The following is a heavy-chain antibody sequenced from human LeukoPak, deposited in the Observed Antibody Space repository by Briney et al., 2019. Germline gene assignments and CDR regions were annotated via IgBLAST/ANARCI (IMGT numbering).Heavy chain of an antibody. CDR1: GFSFSNHW. J-gene: IGHJ4*02. Sequence: GGSLRLSCAASGFSFSNHWMHWVRQVPGKGLVWVSRINSDGSSTTYADSVKGRFTISRDNAKNSLYLQMNSLRAEDTAVYYCASQVVPAAMIFDYWGQGTLVTVSS. D-gene: IGHD2-2*01. CDR3: ASQVVPAAMIFDY. V-gene: IGHV3-74*03. CDR2: INSDGSST.